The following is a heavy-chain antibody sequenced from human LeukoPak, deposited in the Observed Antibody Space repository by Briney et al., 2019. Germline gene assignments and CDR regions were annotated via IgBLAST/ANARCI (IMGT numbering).Heavy chain of an antibody. Sequence: ASVKVSCKASSYTFTSYGISWVRQAPGQGLEWMGWISAYNGNTNYAQKLQGRVTMTTDTSTSTAYMELRSLRSDDTAVYYCARSRYDFWSGYYTGIDYWGQGTLVTVSS. CDR3: ARSRYDFWSGYYTGIDY. CDR2: ISAYNGNT. CDR1: SYTFTSYG. J-gene: IGHJ4*02. V-gene: IGHV1-18*01. D-gene: IGHD3-3*01.